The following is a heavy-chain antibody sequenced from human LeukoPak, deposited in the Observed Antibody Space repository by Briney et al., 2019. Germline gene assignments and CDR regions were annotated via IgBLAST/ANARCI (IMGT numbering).Heavy chain of an antibody. V-gene: IGHV4-4*07. CDR1: GGSISSYY. Sequence: IPSETLSLTCTVSGGSISSYYWSWIRQPAGKGLEWIGRIYTSGSTNYNPSLKSRVTISVDTSKNQFSLKLSSVTAADTAVYYCARRGYYYSTFDYWGQGTLVTVSS. J-gene: IGHJ4*02. CDR2: IYTSGST. D-gene: IGHD3-22*01. CDR3: ARRGYYYSTFDY.